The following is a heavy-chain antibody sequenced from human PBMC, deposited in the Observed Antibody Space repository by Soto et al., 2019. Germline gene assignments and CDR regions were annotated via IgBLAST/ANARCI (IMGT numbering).Heavy chain of an antibody. Sequence: GASVKVSFKASGYTFTGYYMHWVRQAPGQGLEWMGWINPNSGGTNYAQKFQGWVTMTRDTSISTAYMELSRLRSDDTAVYYCAREAVHDSSGKQNRRFDPWGQGTLVTVSS. CDR1: GYTFTGYY. V-gene: IGHV1-2*04. D-gene: IGHD3-22*01. CDR3: AREAVHDSSGKQNRRFDP. CDR2: INPNSGGT. J-gene: IGHJ5*02.